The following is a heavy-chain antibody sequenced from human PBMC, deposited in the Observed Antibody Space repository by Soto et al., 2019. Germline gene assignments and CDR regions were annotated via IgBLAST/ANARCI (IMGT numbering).Heavy chain of an antibody. CDR1: GYIFTSYW. V-gene: IGHV5-10-1*01. CDR2: IDPSDSYT. J-gene: IGHJ3*02. CDR3: ERQSQPKVTNGGDAFDI. D-gene: IGHD4-17*01. Sequence: GDALKISCKFSGYIFTSYWIIFVRQMPGKGLEWMGRIDPSDSYTNYSPSFQGHVTISADKSISTAYLQWSSLKASDTAMYYCERQSQPKVTNGGDAFDIWRKGTMVT.